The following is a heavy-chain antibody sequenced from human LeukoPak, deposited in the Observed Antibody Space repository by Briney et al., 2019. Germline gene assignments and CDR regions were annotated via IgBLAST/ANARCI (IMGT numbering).Heavy chain of an antibody. V-gene: IGHV3-7*01. CDR1: GFTFSSYW. CDR3: ARDPRFLEWATGDR. J-gene: IGHJ4*02. CDR2: IKQDGSEK. D-gene: IGHD3-3*01. Sequence: GGSLRLSCAASGFTFSSYWMSWVRQAPGKGLEWVANIKQDGSEKYYVDSVKGRFTISRDNAKNSLYLQMNSLRAEDTAVYYCARDPRFLEWATGDRWGQGTLVTVSS.